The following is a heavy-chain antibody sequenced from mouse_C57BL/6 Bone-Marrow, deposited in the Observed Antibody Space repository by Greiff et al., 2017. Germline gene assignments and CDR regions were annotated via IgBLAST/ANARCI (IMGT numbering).Heavy chain of an antibody. CDR3: ARSYDGYSAFAD. J-gene: IGHJ3*01. CDR1: GYTFTSYD. V-gene: IGHV1-85*01. Sequence: VKLMESGPELVKPGASVKLSCKASGYTFTSYDINWVKQRPGQGLAWVGWILPRAGRTKYNEKCKGKATLTVDTSSSTAYMELHSLTSEDSAVYFCARSYDGYSAFADWGQGTLVTVSA. CDR2: ILPRAGRT. D-gene: IGHD2-3*01.